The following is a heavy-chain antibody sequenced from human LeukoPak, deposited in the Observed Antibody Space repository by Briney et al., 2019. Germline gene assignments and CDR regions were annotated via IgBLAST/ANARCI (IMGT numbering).Heavy chain of an antibody. J-gene: IGHJ4*02. CDR1: GGSISSSSYY. CDR2: IYYSGST. V-gene: IGHV4-39*07. CDR3: ARGNYDFWSGYSVGYLYYFDY. D-gene: IGHD3-3*01. Sequence: SETLSLTCTVSGGSISSSSYYWGWIRQPPGKGLEWIGSIYYSGSTYYNPSLKSRVTISVDTSKNQFSLKLSSVTAADTAVYYCARGNYDFWSGYSVGYLYYFDYWGQGTLVTVSS.